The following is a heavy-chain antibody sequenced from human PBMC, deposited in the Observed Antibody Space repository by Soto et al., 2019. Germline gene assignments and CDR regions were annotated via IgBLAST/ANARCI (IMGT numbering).Heavy chain of an antibody. Sequence: SETLSLTCTVSGGSISSYYWSWIRQPPGKGLKWIGYIYYSGSTNYNPSLKSRVTISVDTSKNQFSLKLSSVTAADTAVYYCARGWYCSGGSCYASYNWFDPWGQGTLVTVSS. D-gene: IGHD2-15*01. CDR2: IYYSGST. CDR1: GGSISSYY. CDR3: ARGWYCSGGSCYASYNWFDP. V-gene: IGHV4-59*01. J-gene: IGHJ5*02.